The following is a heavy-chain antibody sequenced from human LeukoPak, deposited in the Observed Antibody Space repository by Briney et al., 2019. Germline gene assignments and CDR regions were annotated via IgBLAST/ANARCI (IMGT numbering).Heavy chain of an antibody. CDR2: IYYSGIT. D-gene: IGHD3-22*01. CDR1: GGSISSHY. Sequence: SETLSLTCTVSGGSISSHYWSWIRQPPGKGLEWIGYIYYSGITNYNPSLKSRVTISVDTSKNQFSLKLSSVTAADTAVYYCARSVSYYDSSGYYQYYYYYYMDVWGKGTTVTVSS. J-gene: IGHJ6*03. CDR3: ARSVSYYDSSGYYQYYYYYYMDV. V-gene: IGHV4-59*11.